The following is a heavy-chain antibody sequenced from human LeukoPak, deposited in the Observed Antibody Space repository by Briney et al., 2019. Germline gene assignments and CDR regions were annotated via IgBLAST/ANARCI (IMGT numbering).Heavy chain of an antibody. D-gene: IGHD2-21*02. Sequence: GESLKISCKGSGYSFTSYWIGWVRQMPGKGLEWMGIIYPGDSDTRYSPSFQGQVTISADKSISTAYLQWSSLKALDTAMYYCARPAYCGGDCYPKYFDYWGQGTLVTVSS. CDR1: GYSFTSYW. V-gene: IGHV5-51*01. J-gene: IGHJ4*02. CDR2: IYPGDSDT. CDR3: ARPAYCGGDCYPKYFDY.